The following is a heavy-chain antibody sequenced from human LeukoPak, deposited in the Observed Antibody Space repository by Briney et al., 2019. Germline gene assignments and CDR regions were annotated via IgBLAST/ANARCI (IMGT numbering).Heavy chain of an antibody. J-gene: IGHJ1*01. CDR3: AREDMVRGVIITDYTEYFQH. CDR1: GYTFTGYY. D-gene: IGHD3-10*01. V-gene: IGHV1-2*02. Sequence: ASVKLSCKASGYTFTGYYMHWVREAPGQGLEWMGWINPNSGGTNYAQKFRGRATLTRDTSISTAYMELSRLRSDDTAVYYCAREDMVRGVIITDYTEYFQHWGQGTLVTVSS. CDR2: INPNSGGT.